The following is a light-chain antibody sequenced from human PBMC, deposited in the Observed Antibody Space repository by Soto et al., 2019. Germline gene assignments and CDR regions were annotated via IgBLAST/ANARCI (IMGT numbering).Light chain of an antibody. CDR1: QSVSSY. Sequence: EIVLTQSPATLSLSPGERATLSCRASQSVSSYLAWYQQKPGQAPRLLIYDASNRATGIPARFSGSGSGTDFTLTISSLEPEDVAVYYCQQFGSSPLFTFGPGTKVDVK. CDR2: DAS. CDR3: QQFGSSPLFT. J-gene: IGKJ3*01. V-gene: IGKV3-11*01.